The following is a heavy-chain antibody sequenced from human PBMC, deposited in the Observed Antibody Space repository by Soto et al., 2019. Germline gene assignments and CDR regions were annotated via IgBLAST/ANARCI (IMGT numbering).Heavy chain of an antibody. CDR3: ARDGQYITDGFDI. J-gene: IGHJ3*02. D-gene: IGHD1-20*01. V-gene: IGHV3-23*01. CDR2: LSRGGGST. Sequence: EAQLLESGGELIQPGGSLRLSCAASGFTYSSHGMSWVRQAPGKGLEWIAGLSRGGGSTYYADSVKGRFTISRDNSKNTLDLIMHSLRVEDTALYYCARDGQYITDGFDIWGQGTMVTVSS. CDR1: GFTYSSHG.